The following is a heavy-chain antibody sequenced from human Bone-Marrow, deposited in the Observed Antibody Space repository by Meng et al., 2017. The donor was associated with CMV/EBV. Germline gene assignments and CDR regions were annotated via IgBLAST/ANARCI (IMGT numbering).Heavy chain of an antibody. CDR3: VRHIIVVPGRGYGVDV. J-gene: IGHJ6*02. V-gene: IGHV4-38-2*01. CDR1: GHSISSDYF. D-gene: IGHD2-2*01. CDR2: INDSGST. Sequence: SETLSLTCRVSGHSISSDYFWGWVRQPPGKGLEWIGINDSGSTYYNSSLKSRVAISVDTSGTQFSLTLSSVTAADTAVYYCVRHIIVVPGRGYGVDVWGQGTMVTVSS.